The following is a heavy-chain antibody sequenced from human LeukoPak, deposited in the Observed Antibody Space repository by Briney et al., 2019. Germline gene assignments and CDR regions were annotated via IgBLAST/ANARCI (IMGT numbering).Heavy chain of an antibody. CDR3: ARVLFVSGSLGT. CDR2: MNPNSGNT. Sequence: ASVKVSCKASGYTFSSYDINWVRQATGQGLEWMGWMNPNSGNTGYAQKFQGRITITRDTSRNTAYMELSNLRSEDTAVYYCARVLFVSGSLGTWGQGTPVTVSS. D-gene: IGHD1-26*01. J-gene: IGHJ5*02. V-gene: IGHV1-8*01. CDR1: GYTFSSYD.